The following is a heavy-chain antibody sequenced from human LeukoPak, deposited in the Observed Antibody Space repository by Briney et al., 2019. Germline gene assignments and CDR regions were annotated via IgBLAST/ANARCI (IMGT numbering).Heavy chain of an antibody. J-gene: IGHJ4*02. Sequence: SVKVSCKASGGTFSSYAISWVRQAPGQGLEWMGRIIPILGIANYAQKFQGRVTITADKSTSTAYMELSSLRSEDTAVYYCARSRTGFLYFDYWGQGTLVTVSS. CDR3: ARSRTGFLYFDY. CDR1: GGTFSSYA. D-gene: IGHD7-27*01. V-gene: IGHV1-69*04. CDR2: IIPILGIA.